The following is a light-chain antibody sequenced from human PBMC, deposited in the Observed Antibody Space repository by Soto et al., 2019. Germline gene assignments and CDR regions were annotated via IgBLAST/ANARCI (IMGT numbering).Light chain of an antibody. CDR1: QVITND. Sequence: DGHMTQSRSSRSASIGDRVTITCRSSQVITNDLGWYQQKPGKAPKRLIYAASTLQSGVPSRFSGSGSGTEFTLTISSLQPEDFATYYCLQHNTYPWTFGQGTKVDI. CDR3: LQHNTYPWT. CDR2: AAS. V-gene: IGKV1-17*01. J-gene: IGKJ1*01.